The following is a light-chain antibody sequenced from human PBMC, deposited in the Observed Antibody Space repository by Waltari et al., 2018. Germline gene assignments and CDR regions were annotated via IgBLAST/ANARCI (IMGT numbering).Light chain of an antibody. V-gene: IGLV1-47*01. CDR1: NSHIGSNS. J-gene: IGLJ3*02. CDR2: GRN. Sequence: QSVLTQPPSASGNPGQTVTISCSGGNSHIGSNSVYWYQQFPGTAPKPLIYGRNRRPSGVPDRFSGSKSGTSASLAISGLRSEDEADYYCATWDESLNGVVIGGGTKLSVL. CDR3: ATWDESLNGVV.